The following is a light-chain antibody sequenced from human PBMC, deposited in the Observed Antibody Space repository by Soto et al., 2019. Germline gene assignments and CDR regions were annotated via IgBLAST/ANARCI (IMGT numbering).Light chain of an antibody. J-gene: IGLJ2*01. V-gene: IGLV2-14*01. CDR3: SSYTSSSTLVV. CDR1: SSDVGAYNY. Sequence: QSALTQPASVSGSPGQSITISCTGTSSDVGAYNYVSWYQQHPGKAPKLMIYDVSNRPSGVSNRFSGSKSGNTASLTISGLQAEDEANYYCSSYTSSSTLVVFGGGTKQTVL. CDR2: DVS.